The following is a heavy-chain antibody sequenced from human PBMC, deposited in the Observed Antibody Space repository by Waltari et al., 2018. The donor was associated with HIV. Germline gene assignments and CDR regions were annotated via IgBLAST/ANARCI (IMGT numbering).Heavy chain of an antibody. CDR1: GFTFSTYW. V-gene: IGHV3-74*01. J-gene: IGHJ4*02. Sequence: EVQLVESGGGLVQPGGSLRLSCAASGFTFSTYWMHWVRQVPGKGLVWVERIKRDGSSTSYADSVKGRFTVSRDNAKNTLYLQMNSLRPEDSAVYYCATPIMIAFGGDDFWGQGTLVTVSS. CDR2: IKRDGSST. D-gene: IGHD3-16*01. CDR3: ATPIMIAFGGDDF.